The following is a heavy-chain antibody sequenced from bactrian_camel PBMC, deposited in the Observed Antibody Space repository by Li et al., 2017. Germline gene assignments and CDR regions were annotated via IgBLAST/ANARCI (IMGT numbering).Heavy chain of an antibody. D-gene: IGHD2*01. CDR2: INNDDST. Sequence: VQLVESGGDSVQAGGSLRLSCVVASGHMLAHYCVGWFRQAPGKEREGVAIINNDDSTNYADSVKGRFTISRDNVRDSLDLMMNSLKPEDTAMYYCAANFGPYCSGPYLARRANFLGQGTQVTVS. V-gene: IGHV3S55*01. CDR1: GHMLAHYC. J-gene: IGHJ4*01.